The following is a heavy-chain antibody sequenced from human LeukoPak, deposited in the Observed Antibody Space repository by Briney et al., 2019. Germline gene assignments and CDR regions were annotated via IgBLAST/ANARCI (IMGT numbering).Heavy chain of an antibody. V-gene: IGHV1-69*05. CDR2: IIPIFGTA. CDR1: GGTFSSYA. D-gene: IGHD4-11*01. J-gene: IGHJ5*02. Sequence: SVKVSCKASGGTFSSYAISWVRQAPGQGLEWMGGIIPIFGTANHAQKFQGRVTITTDESTSTAYMELSSLRSEDTAVYYCARDRRNDYSNYGGGFWFDPWGQGTLVTVSS. CDR3: ARDRRNDYSNYGGGFWFDP.